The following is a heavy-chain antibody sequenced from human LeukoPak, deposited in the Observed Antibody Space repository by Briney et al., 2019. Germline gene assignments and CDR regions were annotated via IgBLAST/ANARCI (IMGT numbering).Heavy chain of an antibody. J-gene: IGHJ4*02. CDR3: AKDLWFGETHLDY. D-gene: IGHD3-10*01. V-gene: IGHV3-23*01. Sequence: GGSLRLSCAASGFTFSSYAMSWVRQAPGQGLEWVSAISGSGGSTYYADSVKGRFTISRDNSKNTLYLQMNSLRAEDTAVYYCAKDLWFGETHLDYWGQGTLVTVSS. CDR1: GFTFSSYA. CDR2: ISGSGGST.